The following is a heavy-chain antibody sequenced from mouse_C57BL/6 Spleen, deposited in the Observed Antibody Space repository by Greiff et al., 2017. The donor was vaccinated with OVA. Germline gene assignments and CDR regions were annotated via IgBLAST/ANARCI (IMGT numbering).Heavy chain of an antibody. J-gene: IGHJ2*01. CDR3: ARRGSTVVADY. D-gene: IGHD1-1*01. V-gene: IGHV1-81*01. CDR2: IYPRSGNT. CDR1: GYTFTSYG. Sequence: VKLVESGAELARPGASVKLSCKASGYTFTSYGISWVKQRTGQGLEWIGEIYPRSGNTYYNEKFKGKATLTADKSSSTAYMELRSLTSEDSAVYFCARRGSTVVADYWGQGTTLTVSS.